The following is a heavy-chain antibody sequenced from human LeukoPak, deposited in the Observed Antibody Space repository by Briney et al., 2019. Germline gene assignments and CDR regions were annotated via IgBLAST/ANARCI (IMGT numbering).Heavy chain of an antibody. CDR1: GGSISSYY. CDR2: IYYSGST. Sequence: PSETLSLTFTVSGGSISSYYWSWIRQPPGKGLEWIGYIYYSGSTNYNPSLKSRVTISVDTSKNQFSLKLSSVTAADTAVYYCARSVYCSGGSCLYGMDVWGQGTTVTVSS. D-gene: IGHD2-15*01. CDR3: ARSVYCSGGSCLYGMDV. J-gene: IGHJ6*02. V-gene: IGHV4-59*08.